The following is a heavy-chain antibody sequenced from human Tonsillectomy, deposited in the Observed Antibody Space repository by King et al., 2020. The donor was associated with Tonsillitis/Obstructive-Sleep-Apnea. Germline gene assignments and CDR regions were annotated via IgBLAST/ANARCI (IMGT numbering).Heavy chain of an antibody. J-gene: IGHJ4*02. CDR2: INQDESEK. Sequence: VQLVESGGGLVQPGGSQRLSCAGAGFTFSAYWISWGRQAPGKGLEWVANINQDESEKYYVDSVRGRFTISRDNAKNSLYLQMNSLRAEDTAVYYCARLTGRTYYFESWGQGTLVTVSS. CDR3: ARLTGRTYYFES. CDR1: GFTFSAYW. V-gene: IGHV3-7*04. D-gene: IGHD7-27*01.